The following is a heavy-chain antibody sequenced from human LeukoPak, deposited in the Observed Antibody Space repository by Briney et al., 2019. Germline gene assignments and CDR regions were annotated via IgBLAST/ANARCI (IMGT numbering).Heavy chain of an antibody. V-gene: IGHV4-61*02. CDR2: IYTSGST. J-gene: IGHJ5*02. CDR3: ARSGLLYSGFDP. D-gene: IGHD2-15*01. Sequence: PSETLSLTCTVSGGSISSGSYYWSWIRQPAGKGLEWIGRIYTSGSTNYNPSLKSRVTISVDTSKNQFSLKLTSVTAADTAVYYCARSGLLYSGFDPWGQGTLVIVSS. CDR1: GGSISSGSYY.